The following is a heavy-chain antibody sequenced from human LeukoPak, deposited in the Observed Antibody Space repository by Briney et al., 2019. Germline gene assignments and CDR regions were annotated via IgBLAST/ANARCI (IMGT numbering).Heavy chain of an antibody. CDR3: ARDLGGYSDGSYYYYMDV. CDR2: FFTSGTSGTT. V-gene: IGHV4-4*07. D-gene: IGHD5-18*01. CDR1: GGSVSTYY. J-gene: IGHJ6*03. Sequence: SETLSLTCTVSGGSVSTYYWSWIRQPAGKGLEFIGRFFTSGTSGTTNYNPSLKSRVTMSLDTSKNQFSLKLSSVTAADTAVHYCARDLGGYSDGSYYYYMDVWGKGTTVTVSS.